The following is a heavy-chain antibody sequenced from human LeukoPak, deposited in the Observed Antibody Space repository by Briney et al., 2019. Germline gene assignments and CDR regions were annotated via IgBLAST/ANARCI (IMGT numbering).Heavy chain of an antibody. CDR2: INSDGSST. CDR1: GFTFSSYW. J-gene: IGHJ4*02. CDR3: ASLPLDSPFNY. D-gene: IGHD2-21*01. Sequence: GGSLRLSCAASGFTFSSYWMHWVRHAPGKGLVWVSRINSDGSSTSYADSVKGRFTISRDNAKNTLYLQMNSLRAEDTAVYYCASLPLDSPFNYWGQGTLVTVSS. V-gene: IGHV3-74*01.